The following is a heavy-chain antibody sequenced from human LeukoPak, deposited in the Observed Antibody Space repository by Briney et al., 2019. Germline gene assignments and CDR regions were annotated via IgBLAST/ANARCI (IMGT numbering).Heavy chain of an antibody. CDR1: GFTFSGSV. D-gene: IGHD1-26*01. V-gene: IGHV3-73*01. Sequence: GGSLRLSCAASGFTFSGSVIHWVRQSSGKGLEWVGHIDKKDNFYATTSAASVTGRFTISRDDSKNTAHLQMNSLKTEDTALYYCTRDSGTYNWLDPWGQGTLVTVSS. J-gene: IGHJ5*02. CDR3: TRDSGTYNWLDP. CDR2: IDKKDNFYAT.